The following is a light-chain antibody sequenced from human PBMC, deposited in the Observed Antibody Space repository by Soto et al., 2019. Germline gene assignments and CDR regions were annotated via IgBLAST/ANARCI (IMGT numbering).Light chain of an antibody. CDR3: QQSYSTPAIT. CDR1: QSISSH. V-gene: IGKV1-39*01. J-gene: IGKJ5*01. CDR2: AAS. Sequence: DIQMTQSPSSLSASVGDIVTITFRASQSISSHLNWYQQKPGKAPKLLIHAASNLQSGVPSRFSGSGSGTDFTLTISSLQPEDFATYYCQQSYSTPAITFGQGTRLEIK.